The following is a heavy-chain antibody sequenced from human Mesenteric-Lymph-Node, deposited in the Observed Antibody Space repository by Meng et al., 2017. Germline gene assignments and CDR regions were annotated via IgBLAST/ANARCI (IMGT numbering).Heavy chain of an antibody. J-gene: IGHJ4*02. V-gene: IGHV4-4*02. CDR1: GGSISSSNC. CDR2: IYHSGST. Sequence: QVQLQESGPGPGKPSGTLSLTCAVSGGSISSSNCWSWVRQPPGKGLEWIGEIYHSGSTNYNPSLKSRVSISGDTSNKQFSLKLTSVTAADTAVYYCARSPYSGSALPFFDYWGQGSLVTVSS. CDR3: ARSPYSGSALPFFDY. D-gene: IGHD1-26*01.